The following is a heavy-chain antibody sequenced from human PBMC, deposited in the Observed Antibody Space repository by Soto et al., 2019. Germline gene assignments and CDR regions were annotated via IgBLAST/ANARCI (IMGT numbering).Heavy chain of an antibody. Sequence: SVKVSCKASGGTFSSYAISWVRQAPGQGLEWMGGIIPIFGTANYAQKFQGRVTITADESTSTAYMELSSLRSEDTAVYYCARNYYASSDRDDFDTWGQGTMVTVPS. J-gene: IGHJ3*02. D-gene: IGHD3-22*01. CDR2: IIPIFGTA. CDR3: ARNYYASSDRDDFDT. CDR1: GGTFSSYA. V-gene: IGHV1-69*13.